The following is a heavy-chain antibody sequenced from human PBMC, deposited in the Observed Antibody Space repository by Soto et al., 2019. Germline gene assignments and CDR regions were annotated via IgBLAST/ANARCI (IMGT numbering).Heavy chain of an antibody. J-gene: IGHJ4*02. CDR2: IYYSGST. V-gene: IGHV4-30-4*01. CDR1: GGSISSCDYY. D-gene: IGHD3-16*01. Sequence: PSETLSLTCTVSGGSISSCDYYWSWIRQPPGKGLEWIGYIYYSGSTYYNPSLKSRVTISRDNAKNTLYLQMNSLRAEDAAVYYCAKSAGSNAYYPNDDWGQGTLVTVS. CDR3: AKSAGSNAYYPNDD.